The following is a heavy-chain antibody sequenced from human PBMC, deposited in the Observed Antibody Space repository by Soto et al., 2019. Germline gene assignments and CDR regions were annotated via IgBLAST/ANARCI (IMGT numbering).Heavy chain of an antibody. CDR3: ARYWIGHYYYYGMDV. V-gene: IGHV1-8*01. Sequence: SVKVSCRASGYTFTSYDINWVRQATGQGLEWMGWMNPNSGNTGYAQKFQGRVTMTRNTSISTAYMELSSLRSEDTAVYYCARYWIGHYYYYGMDVWGQWTTVTVSS. CDR1: GYTFTSYD. D-gene: IGHD1-1*01. J-gene: IGHJ6*02. CDR2: MNPNSGNT.